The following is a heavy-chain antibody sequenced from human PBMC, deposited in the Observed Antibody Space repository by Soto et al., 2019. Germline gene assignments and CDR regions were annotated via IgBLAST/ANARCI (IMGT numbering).Heavy chain of an antibody. CDR2: LRWDSGEV. J-gene: IGHJ5*02. V-gene: IGHV3-9*01. D-gene: IGHD3-22*01. CDR1: GFRFDDYA. Sequence: EVQLVESGGGLVQPGSSLTLSCAASGFRFDDYAMYWVRQAPGKGLEWISGLRWDSGEVNYADSVKGRLTIARDNASDSIHLQFNTLRSEDTAFYYCVKGAGPSPATMIDLWGQGTLVTVSS. CDR3: VKGAGPSPATMIDL.